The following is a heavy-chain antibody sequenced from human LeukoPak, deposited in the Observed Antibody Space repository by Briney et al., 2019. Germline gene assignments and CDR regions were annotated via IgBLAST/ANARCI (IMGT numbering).Heavy chain of an antibody. J-gene: IGHJ3*02. V-gene: IGHV3-20*04. Sequence: TGGSLRLSCAASGFRFDDYGMSWVRQRPGKGLEWVSGINRSSGDTGYADSVKGRFTISRDGSKNTLYLQMNSLRAEDAAVYYCANLVGGGGNSVRGLAFDIWGQGTKVSVSS. D-gene: IGHD4-23*01. CDR3: ANLVGGGGNSVRGLAFDI. CDR2: INRSSGDT. CDR1: GFRFDDYG.